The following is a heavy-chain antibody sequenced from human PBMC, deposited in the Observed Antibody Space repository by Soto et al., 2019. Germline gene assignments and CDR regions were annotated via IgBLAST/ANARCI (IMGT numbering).Heavy chain of an antibody. Sequence: QVQLVESGGGVVQPGRSLRLSCAASGFTFSSYGMHWVRQAPGKGLEWVAVIWYDGSNKYYADSVKGRFTISRDNSKDTLYLQMNSLRAEDAAAYYCASWAGAYYYGMDVWGQGTTVTVSS. J-gene: IGHJ6*02. CDR2: IWYDGSNK. CDR1: GFTFSSYG. V-gene: IGHV3-33*01. CDR3: ASWAGAYYYGMDV. D-gene: IGHD6-19*01.